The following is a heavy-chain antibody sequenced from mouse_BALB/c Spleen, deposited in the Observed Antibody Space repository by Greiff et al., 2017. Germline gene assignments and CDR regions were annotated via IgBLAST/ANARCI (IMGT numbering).Heavy chain of an antibody. CDR1: GYTFTSYW. Sequence: QDQLQQPGAELVKPGASVKLSCKASGYTFTSYWMHWVKQRPGQGLEWIGEINPSNGRTNYNEKFKSKATLTVDKSSSTAYMQLSSLTSEDSAVYYCARSPYYGSSNWYFDVWGAGTTVTVSS. J-gene: IGHJ1*01. CDR3: ARSPYYGSSNWYFDV. CDR2: INPSNGRT. V-gene: IGHV1S81*02. D-gene: IGHD1-1*01.